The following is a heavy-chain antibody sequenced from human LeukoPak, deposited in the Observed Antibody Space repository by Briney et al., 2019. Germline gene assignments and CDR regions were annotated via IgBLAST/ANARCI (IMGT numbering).Heavy chain of an antibody. D-gene: IGHD1-26*01. CDR1: GGTFSSFS. CDR2: ISGNNRDR. Sequence: EASVKVSCKASGGTFSSFSISWVRQAPGQGLEWMGWISGNNRDRHHAQRFQDRVTMTTDPSTSTAYMELRSLTSDDTAVYYCARRWELDNWGQGTLVTVSS. J-gene: IGHJ4*02. V-gene: IGHV1-18*01. CDR3: ARRWELDN.